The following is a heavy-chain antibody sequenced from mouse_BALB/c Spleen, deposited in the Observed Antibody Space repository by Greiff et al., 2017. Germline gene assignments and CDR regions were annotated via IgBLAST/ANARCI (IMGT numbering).Heavy chain of an antibody. D-gene: IGHD1-1*01. V-gene: IGHV3-2*02. CDR1: GYSITSDYA. J-gene: IGHJ2*01. Sequence: EVQLQQSGPGLVKPSQSLSLTCTVTGYSITSDYAWNWIRQFPGNKLEWMGYISYSGSTSYNPSLKSRISITRDTSKNQFFLQLNSVTTEDTATYYCARHYYGSRGGTYCFDYWGQGTTLTVSS. CDR3: ARHYYGSRGGTYCFDY. CDR2: ISYSGST.